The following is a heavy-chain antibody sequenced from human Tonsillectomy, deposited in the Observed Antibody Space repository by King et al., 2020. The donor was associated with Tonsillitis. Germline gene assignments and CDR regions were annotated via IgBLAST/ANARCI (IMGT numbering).Heavy chain of an antibody. V-gene: IGHV3-11*06. D-gene: IGHD3-22*01. CDR1: GFTFSDYY. Sequence: VQLVESGGGLVKPGGSLRLSCAASGFTFSDYYMSWIRQAPGKGLEWVSYISSSSSYTNYADSVKGRFTISRDNAKNSLYLQMNSLRAEDTAVYYCARALYYYDSSGYPPGYWGQGTLVTVSS. J-gene: IGHJ4*02. CDR3: ARALYYYDSSGYPPGY. CDR2: ISSSSSYT.